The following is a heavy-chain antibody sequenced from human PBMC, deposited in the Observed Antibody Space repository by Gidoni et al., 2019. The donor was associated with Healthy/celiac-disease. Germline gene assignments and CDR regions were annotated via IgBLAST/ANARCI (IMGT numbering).Heavy chain of an antibody. D-gene: IGHD2-15*01. Sequence: QVQLVESGVGVVQPGRSLRLSCAASGSPFSSYGMRWVRQAPGKGLEWVAVIWYDRSNKYYADSVKGRFTISRDNSKNTLYLQMNSLRAEDTAVYYCARSGGWENNYFDYWGQGTLVTVSS. CDR3: ARSGGWENNYFDY. J-gene: IGHJ4*02. CDR1: GSPFSSYG. CDR2: IWYDRSNK. V-gene: IGHV3-33*01.